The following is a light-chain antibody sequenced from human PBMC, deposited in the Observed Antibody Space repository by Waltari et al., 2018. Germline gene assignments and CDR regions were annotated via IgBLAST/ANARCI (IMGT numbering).Light chain of an antibody. V-gene: IGKV3-20*01. CDR3: QQYAGYRT. J-gene: IGKJ1*01. CDR2: DAS. CDR1: QSVSNTY. Sequence: EIVLTQSPGTLSLSPGERATLSCRASQSVSNTYLAWYQQKSGQAPRLLIYDASSRATGIPDRFSGSGSGTDFTLTISRLEPEDFAVYYCQQYAGYRTFGQGTKVEIK.